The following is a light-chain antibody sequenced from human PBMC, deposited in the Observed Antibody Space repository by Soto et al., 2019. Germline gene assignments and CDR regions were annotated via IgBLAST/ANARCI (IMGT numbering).Light chain of an antibody. CDR2: GAS. Sequence: EIVLTQSPGTLSLSPGERATLSCRASQSVSSSYLAWYQQKPGQAPRLLIYGASSRATGIPDRFSGSGSGTDFTLTISRLEPEDFAMYYWQQYGSSAGTFGQGTKLDIK. CDR3: QQYGSSAGT. CDR1: QSVSSSY. V-gene: IGKV3-20*01. J-gene: IGKJ2*01.